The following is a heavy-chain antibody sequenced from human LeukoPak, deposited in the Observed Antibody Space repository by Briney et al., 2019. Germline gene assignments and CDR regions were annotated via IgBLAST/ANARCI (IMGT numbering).Heavy chain of an antibody. CDR1: GFGFSNYA. CDR3: ANQGRFRTGTYNY. J-gene: IGHJ4*02. V-gene: IGHV3-23*01. Sequence: GGSLRLSCAASGFGFSNYAMSWVRQAPGKGLEWVSVISASGGTTYNAASVEGRFTISRDNSKNTLYLQMSSLRAEDTAVYYCANQGRFRTGTYNYWGRGTLVTVSS. D-gene: IGHD7-27*01. CDR2: ISASGGTT.